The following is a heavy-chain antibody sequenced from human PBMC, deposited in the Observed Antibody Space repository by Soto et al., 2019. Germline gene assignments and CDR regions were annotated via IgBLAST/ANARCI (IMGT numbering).Heavy chain of an antibody. D-gene: IGHD2-2*01. Sequence: GASVKVSCKASGYTFTSYYMHWVRQAPGQGLEWMGIINPSGGSTSYAQKFQGRVTMTRDTSTSTVYMELSSLRSEDTAVYYCARNGAGSHCSSTSCYGLIGGWFDRWGQVTLVTVSS. V-gene: IGHV1-46*01. J-gene: IGHJ5*02. CDR1: GYTFTSYY. CDR2: INPSGGST. CDR3: ARNGAGSHCSSTSCYGLIGGWFDR.